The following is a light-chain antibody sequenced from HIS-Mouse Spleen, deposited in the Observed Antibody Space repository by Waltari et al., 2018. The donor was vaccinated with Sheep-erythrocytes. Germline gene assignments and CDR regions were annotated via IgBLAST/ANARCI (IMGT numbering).Light chain of an antibody. CDR2: KDS. CDR3: YSAADNNLV. V-gene: IGLV3-27*01. CDR1: VLAKKY. Sequence: SYALTQPSSVSVSPGQTARITCPGDVLAKKYARWFQQKPGQAPVLVIYKDSERPSGIPERFSGSSSGTTVTLTISGAQVEDEADYYCYSAADNNLVFGGGTKLTVL. J-gene: IGLJ3*02.